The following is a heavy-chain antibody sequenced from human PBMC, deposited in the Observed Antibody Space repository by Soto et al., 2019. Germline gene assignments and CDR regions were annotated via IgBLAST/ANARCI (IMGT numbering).Heavy chain of an antibody. CDR3: ARLTTTVLIAF. CDR2: IDPSDSYT. Sequence: VESLKISCETSGYSFTSYWINWVLQMPGKGLEWMGRIDPSDSYTEFNPSFQGHVTMSVDTSLSAAYLQWSSLKASDTAIYYCARLTTTVLIAFWGQGTLVTVS. J-gene: IGHJ3*01. D-gene: IGHD4-17*01. CDR1: GYSFTSYW. V-gene: IGHV5-10-1*01.